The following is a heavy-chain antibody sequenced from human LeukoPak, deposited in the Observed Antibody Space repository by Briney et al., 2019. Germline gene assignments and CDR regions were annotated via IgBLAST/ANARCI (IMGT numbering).Heavy chain of an antibody. CDR2: ISAYNGNT. V-gene: IGHV1-18*01. J-gene: IGHJ4*02. CDR3: ARDRRITMVRGTLDLSY. D-gene: IGHD3-10*01. Sequence: GASVKVSCKASGYTFTSYGISWVRQAPGQGLEWMGWISAYNGNTNYAQKLQGRVTMTTDTSTSTAYMELRSLRSDDTAVYYCARDRRITMVRGTLDLSYWGQGTLVTVSS. CDR1: GYTFTSYG.